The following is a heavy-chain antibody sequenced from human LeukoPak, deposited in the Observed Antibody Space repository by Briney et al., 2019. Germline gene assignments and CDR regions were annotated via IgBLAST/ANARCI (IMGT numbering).Heavy chain of an antibody. CDR1: GFTFSSYE. Sequence: GGSLRLSCAASGFTFSSYEMNWVRQAPGKGLEWVSYISSSGSTIYYADSVKGRFTISRDNAKNSLYLQMNSLRAEDTAVYYCARDAKVRGVITNYYYYMDVWGRGTTVTISS. J-gene: IGHJ6*03. V-gene: IGHV3-48*03. D-gene: IGHD3-10*01. CDR3: ARDAKVRGVITNYYYYMDV. CDR2: ISSSGSTI.